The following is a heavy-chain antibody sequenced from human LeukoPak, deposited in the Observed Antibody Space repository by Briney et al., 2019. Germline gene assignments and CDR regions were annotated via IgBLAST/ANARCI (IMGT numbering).Heavy chain of an antibody. CDR1: GFIFSSYA. CDR3: AGGRPRGSKGERWLQLPDY. V-gene: IGHV3-30*04. Sequence: GGSLRLSCEASGFIFSSYAMHWVLQAPGKGLEWVAVISYDGSNKYYADSVKGRFTISRDNSKNALYLQMNSLRAEDTAVYYCAGGRPRGSKGERWLQLPDYWGQGTLVTVAS. J-gene: IGHJ4*02. D-gene: IGHD5-24*01. CDR2: ISYDGSNK.